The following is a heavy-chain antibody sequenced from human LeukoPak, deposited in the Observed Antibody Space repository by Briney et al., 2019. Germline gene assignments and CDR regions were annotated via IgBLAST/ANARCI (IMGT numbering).Heavy chain of an antibody. D-gene: IGHD2-15*01. J-gene: IGHJ4*02. CDR2: IYYSGNT. V-gene: IGHV4-39*01. CDR1: GGSISSSNHY. Sequence: PSETLSLTCTVSGGSISSSNHYWDWVRQPPGKGLEWIGSIYYSGNTYYNPSLKSRVTISVDTSKNQFSLKLNSVTAADTAVYYCARRGYCSGGSCYVSYWGQGTLVTVSS. CDR3: ARRGYCSGGSCYVSY.